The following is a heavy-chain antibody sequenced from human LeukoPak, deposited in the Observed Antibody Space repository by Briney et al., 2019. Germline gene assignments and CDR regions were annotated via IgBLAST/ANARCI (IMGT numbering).Heavy chain of an antibody. CDR3: ARDQPPISSGWYDY. CDR2: INSDGSST. Sequence: GESLKISCKGSGYSFTSYWMHWVRQAPGKGLVWVSRINSDGSSTSYADSVKGRFTISRDNAKNTLYLQMNSLRAEDTAVYYCARDQPPISSGWYDYWGQGTLVTVSS. V-gene: IGHV3-74*01. J-gene: IGHJ4*02. CDR1: GYSFTSYW. D-gene: IGHD6-19*01.